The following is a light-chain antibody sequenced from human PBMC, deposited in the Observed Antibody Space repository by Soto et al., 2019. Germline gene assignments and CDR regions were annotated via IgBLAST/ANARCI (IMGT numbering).Light chain of an antibody. J-gene: IGKJ4*01. Sequence: DIVMTQSPDSLAVSLGERATINCKSSQSVLSTSNNKNFLVWYQQKPGQPPKLLISWASTRESWVPDRFSGSGSGTDFTLTISSLQAEDVGGYYCQQCYSAPLTFGGGTKVEIK. CDR3: QQCYSAPLT. CDR2: WAS. CDR1: QSVLSTSNNKNF. V-gene: IGKV4-1*01.